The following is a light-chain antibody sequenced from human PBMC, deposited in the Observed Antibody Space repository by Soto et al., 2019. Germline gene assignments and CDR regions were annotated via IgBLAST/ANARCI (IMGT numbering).Light chain of an antibody. CDR1: QNVNNN. Sequence: VMTQSPATLSVSPGARATLSCRASQNVNNNLAWYQQKPGQAPRLLIYGASTRATGIPARFSGSGSGTEFTLTISSLQSEDFAVYYCQQNDSSPSWTFGQGTKVDIK. J-gene: IGKJ1*01. CDR2: GAS. CDR3: QQNDSSPSWT. V-gene: IGKV3-15*01.